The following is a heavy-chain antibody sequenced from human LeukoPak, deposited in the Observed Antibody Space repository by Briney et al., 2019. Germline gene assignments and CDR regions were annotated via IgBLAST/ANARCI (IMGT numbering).Heavy chain of an antibody. Sequence: PGGSLRLSCAVSGFSVRTNYMTWVRQAPGKGLERVASINQDGSEKQFVDSVKGRFTISRDNAENSVYLQMSSLRAEDTAVYFCAREPSYGSGNYCEYWGQGTLVSVSS. CDR1: GFSVRTNY. CDR3: AREPSYGSGNYCEY. V-gene: IGHV3-7*01. CDR2: INQDGSEK. J-gene: IGHJ1*01. D-gene: IGHD3-10*01.